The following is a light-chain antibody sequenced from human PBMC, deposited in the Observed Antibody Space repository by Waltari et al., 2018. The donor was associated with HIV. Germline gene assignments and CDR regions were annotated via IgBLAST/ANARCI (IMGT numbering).Light chain of an antibody. Sequence: NFMLTQPHSVSESPGKTVIISCTRSSGSIDSNYVQWYQQRPGSAPIILIYEDTERPSGVSERFSASIDSSSNSASLTISGLTTEDEADYYCQSSDSIIAEFGGGTKLTVL. CDR2: EDT. CDR3: QSSDSIIAE. J-gene: IGLJ3*02. V-gene: IGLV6-57*03. CDR1: SGSIDSNY.